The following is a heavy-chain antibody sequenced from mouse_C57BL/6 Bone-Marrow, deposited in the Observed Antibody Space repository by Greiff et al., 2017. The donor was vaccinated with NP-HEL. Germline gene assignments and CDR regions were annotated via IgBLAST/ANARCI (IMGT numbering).Heavy chain of an antibody. CDR2: ISRGSSTI. J-gene: IGHJ4*01. V-gene: IGHV5-17*01. CDR1: GFTFSNYG. CDR3: ARRAGTGAMDY. Sequence: EVMLVASGGGLVKPGGSLKLSCAASGFTFSNYGMHWVRQAPEKGLEWVAYISRGSSTIYYADTVKGRFTISRDNAKNTLFLQMTSLRSEDTAMYYCARRAGTGAMDYWGQGTSVTVSS. D-gene: IGHD3-3*01.